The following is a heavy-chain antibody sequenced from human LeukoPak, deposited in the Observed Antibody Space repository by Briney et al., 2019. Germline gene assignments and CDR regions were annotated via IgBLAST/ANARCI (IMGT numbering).Heavy chain of an antibody. CDR2: IWYDGSNK. CDR1: GFTFSSYG. J-gene: IGHJ4*02. Sequence: GGSLRLSCAASGFTFSSYGMHWVRQAPDKGLEWVAFIWYDGSNKYYADSVKGRFTISRDNSKNTLYLQMNSLRAEDTAVYHCARDRGAARYFDYWGQGTLVIVSS. V-gene: IGHV3-33*01. D-gene: IGHD6-6*01. CDR3: ARDRGAARYFDY.